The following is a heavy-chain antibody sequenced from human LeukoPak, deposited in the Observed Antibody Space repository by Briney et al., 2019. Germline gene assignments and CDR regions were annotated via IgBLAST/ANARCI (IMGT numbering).Heavy chain of an antibody. CDR2: IHSSGYT. D-gene: IGHD1-26*01. J-gene: IGHJ5*02. Sequence: SETLSLTCTVSGCSISSYDLNWIRQPPGQGLEWIAYIHSSGYTNYDPSVKSRVTISVDTSKNHFSLKVTSVTAADTAVYYCAKRQGSNSESYDYFDPWGQGTLVTVSS. CDR3: AKRQGSNSESYDYFDP. V-gene: IGHV4-4*09. CDR1: GCSISSYD.